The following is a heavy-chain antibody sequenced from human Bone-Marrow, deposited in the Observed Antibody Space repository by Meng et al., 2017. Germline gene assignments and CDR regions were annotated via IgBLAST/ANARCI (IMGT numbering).Heavy chain of an antibody. CDR1: SFSISSTNW. Sequence: QVQLQESGPGLVKPSWTLSLTCAVASFSISSTNWWGWVRQPPGKGLEWIGEIHQDGYTNYSPSLKSRVTISVDKSRNQFSLKLNSVTAADTAVYYCARGVVRNWNYLPWGQGTLVTVSS. J-gene: IGHJ5*02. D-gene: IGHD1-7*01. CDR3: ARGVVRNWNYLP. V-gene: IGHV4-4*02. CDR2: IHQDGYT.